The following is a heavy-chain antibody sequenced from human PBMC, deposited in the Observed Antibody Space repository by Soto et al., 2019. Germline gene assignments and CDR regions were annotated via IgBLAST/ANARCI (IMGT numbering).Heavy chain of an antibody. CDR1: GFTISGKKY. CDR3: ATGHEREHAYDV. V-gene: IGHV3-53*01. D-gene: IGHD1-1*01. J-gene: IGHJ3*01. Sequence: DVQLLESGGGLIQPGESLRLSCAAFGFTISGKKYVAWVRQAPGKGLEWVSALYDLDGSFYAASVKGRFTTSSDSSKTTVYLPMNALRPDDTAVYYCATGHEREHAYDVWGQGTTVTVSS. CDR2: LYDLDGS.